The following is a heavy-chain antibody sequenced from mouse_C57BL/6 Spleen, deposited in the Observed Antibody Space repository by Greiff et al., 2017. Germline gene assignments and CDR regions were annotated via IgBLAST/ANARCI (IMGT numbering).Heavy chain of an antibody. Sequence: EVKVVESGAELVRPGASVKLSCTASGFNIKDDYMHWVKQRPEQGLEWIGWIDPENGDTEYASKFQGKATITADTSSNTAYLQLSSLTSEDTAVYYCTTGDGDYWGQGTTLTVSS. CDR1: GFNIKDDY. CDR2: IDPENGDT. J-gene: IGHJ2*01. CDR3: TTGDGDY. D-gene: IGHD2-3*01. V-gene: IGHV14-4*01.